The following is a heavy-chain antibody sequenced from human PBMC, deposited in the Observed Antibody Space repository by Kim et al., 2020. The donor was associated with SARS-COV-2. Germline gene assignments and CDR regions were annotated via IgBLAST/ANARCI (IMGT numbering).Heavy chain of an antibody. J-gene: IGHJ6*03. V-gene: IGHV1-18*01. CDR2: ISAYNGNT. CDR1: GYTFTSYG. CDR3: ARAIKGYCSSTSCPSPYYYYYMDV. D-gene: IGHD2-2*01. Sequence: ASVKVSCKASGYTFTSYGISWVRQAPGQGLEWMGWISAYNGNTNYAQKLQGRVTMTTDTSTSTAYMELRSLRSDDTAVYYCARAIKGYCSSTSCPSPYYYYYMDVWGKGTTVTVSS.